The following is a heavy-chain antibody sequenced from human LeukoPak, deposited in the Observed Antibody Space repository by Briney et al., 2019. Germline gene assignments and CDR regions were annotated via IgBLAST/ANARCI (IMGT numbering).Heavy chain of an antibody. Sequence: PSETLSLTCTVSGGSISSGGYYWSWIRQHPGKGLEWIGYIYYSGSTYYNPSLKSRVTISVDTSKNQFSLKLSSVTAADTAVYYCARFAVTAPYFDYWGQGTLVTVSS. J-gene: IGHJ4*02. CDR1: GGSISSGGYY. V-gene: IGHV4-31*03. D-gene: IGHD4-17*01. CDR2: IYYSGST. CDR3: ARFAVTAPYFDY.